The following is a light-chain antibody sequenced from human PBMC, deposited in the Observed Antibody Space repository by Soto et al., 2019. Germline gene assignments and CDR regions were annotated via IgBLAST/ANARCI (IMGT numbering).Light chain of an antibody. CDR2: EVN. CDR1: SSNVGGYNF. CDR3: CSYGGDRI. J-gene: IGLJ2*01. Sequence: QSALTQPASVSGSPGQSTAISCTGTSSNVGGYNFVSWYQQHPGKAPKLLIYEVNKRPSGVSTRFSGSKSDNTASLTISGLQAEDEDDYYCCSYGGDRIFGGGTKLTVL. V-gene: IGLV2-23*02.